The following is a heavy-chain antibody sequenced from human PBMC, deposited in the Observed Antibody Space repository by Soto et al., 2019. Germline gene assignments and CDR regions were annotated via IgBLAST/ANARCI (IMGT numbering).Heavy chain of an antibody. V-gene: IGHV1-24*01. Sequence: QVQLVQSGAEVKKPGASVKVSCKVSGYTLNEVAMHWVRQAPGKGLEWLGGFDPDEAETIYAQHFQGRVTMTEDTSTDPVYMELSSLRSEDTALYFCTTYHGDYSFDHWGQGTLVTVSS. CDR1: GYTLNEVA. J-gene: IGHJ5*02. D-gene: IGHD4-17*01. CDR2: FDPDEAET. CDR3: TTYHGDYSFDH.